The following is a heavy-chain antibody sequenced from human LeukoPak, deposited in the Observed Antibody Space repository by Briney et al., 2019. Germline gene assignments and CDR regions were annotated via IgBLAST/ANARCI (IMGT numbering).Heavy chain of an antibody. J-gene: IGHJ4*02. D-gene: IGHD5-24*01. V-gene: IGHV3-30*04. CDR1: GFTFSGSA. CDR3: ARNFRDGYNNSFDY. CDR2: ISYDGSKK. Sequence: PGGSLRLSCAATGFTFSGSAMHWVRQAPGKGLEWVTIISYDGSKKYYADYVKGRFTISRDNSKNTLYLQMNSLRAEDTAVYYCARNFRDGYNNSFDYWGQGTLVTVSS.